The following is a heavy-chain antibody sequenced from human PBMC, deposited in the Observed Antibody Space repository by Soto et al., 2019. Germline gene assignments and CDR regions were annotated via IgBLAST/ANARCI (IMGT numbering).Heavy chain of an antibody. Sequence: EVQLVESGGGLVQPGGSLRLSCAASGFTFSSYEMNWVRQAPGKGLEWVSYISSSGSTIYYADPVKGRFTISRDNPKNSLYLQMNSVRAEYTAVYYCAREYCSSTSCYRPLGYYYGMDVWGQGTTVTVSS. D-gene: IGHD2-2*02. CDR1: GFTFSSYE. CDR2: ISSSGSTI. V-gene: IGHV3-48*03. CDR3: AREYCSSTSCYRPLGYYYGMDV. J-gene: IGHJ6*02.